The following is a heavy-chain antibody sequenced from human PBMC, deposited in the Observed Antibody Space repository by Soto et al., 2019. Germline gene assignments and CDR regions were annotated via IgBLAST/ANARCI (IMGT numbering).Heavy chain of an antibody. CDR2: IYNNGNT. D-gene: IGHD3-10*01. J-gene: IGHJ5*02. V-gene: IGHV4-59*08. Sequence: SETLSLTCSVSGVSISDYYWGWIRQAPGKGLEWIGHIYNNGNTKYNPTLRSGVTISVDTSNNQFSLKLTSVTAADTAVYYCARLPARSSDATANWFDPWGQGTLVTVTS. CDR3: ARLPARSSDATANWFDP. CDR1: GVSISDYY.